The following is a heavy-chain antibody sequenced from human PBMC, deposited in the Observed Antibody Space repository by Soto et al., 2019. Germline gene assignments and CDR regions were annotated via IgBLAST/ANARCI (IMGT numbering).Heavy chain of an antibody. V-gene: IGHV5-51*01. CDR1: GYSFTNYW. CDR2: IYPGDSDT. CDR3: ARHFAVWNWKAAFDI. D-gene: IGHD1-1*01. J-gene: IGHJ3*02. Sequence: GESLKISCKGSGYSFTNYWIGWVRQMPGKGLEWMGIIYPGDSDTKYSPSFQGQVTISVDKSISTAYLQWSSLKASDTAMYYCARHFAVWNWKAAFDIWGQGTMVTVSS.